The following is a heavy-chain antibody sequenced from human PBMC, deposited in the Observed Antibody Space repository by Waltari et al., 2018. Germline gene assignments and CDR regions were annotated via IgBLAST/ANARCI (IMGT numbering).Heavy chain of an antibody. CDR3: AIGGYCSSTSCYYYMDV. Sequence: QVQLVQSGAEVKKPGSSVKVSCKASGGTFSSYAISWVRQAPGQGLEWMGGIIPIFGRASYAQKFQGMVTITTDESTSTAYMELSSLRSEDTAVYYCAIGGYCSSTSCYYYMDVWGKGTTVTVSS. CDR2: IIPIFGRA. J-gene: IGHJ6*03. CDR1: GGTFSSYA. D-gene: IGHD2-2*01. V-gene: IGHV1-69*05.